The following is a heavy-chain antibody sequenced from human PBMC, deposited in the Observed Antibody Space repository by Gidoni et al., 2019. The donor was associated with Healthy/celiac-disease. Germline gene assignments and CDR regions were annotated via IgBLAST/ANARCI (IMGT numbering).Heavy chain of an antibody. J-gene: IGHJ6*03. D-gene: IGHD6-19*01. CDR2: IFPILGTS. CDR1: GGPFSDSA. V-gene: IGHV1-69*01. Sequence: QVQLVQFGAEVKKPGSSVKVSCKSSGGPFSDSAISWVRQAPGQGLEWMGGIFPILGTSTYAQQFQGRFTITADETTSTVYMELSRLRSDDTAVYFCARGPTFAVAGSNENHYYYYYMDVWGKGATVTVSS. CDR3: ARGPTFAVAGSNENHYYYYYMDV.